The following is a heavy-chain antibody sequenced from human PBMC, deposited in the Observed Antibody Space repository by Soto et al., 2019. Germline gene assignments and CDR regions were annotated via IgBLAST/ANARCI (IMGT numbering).Heavy chain of an antibody. V-gene: IGHV1-69*01. CDR3: AVASADQTGMDV. Sequence: QVQLVQSGAEVKKPGSSVKVSCKASGGTFSSYAISWVRQAPGQGLEWMGGIIPMFGTANSAQKFQGRATIIADESTSTGYMELSSLRSEDTAVYYCAVASADQTGMDVWGQGTTVIVSS. D-gene: IGHD6-13*01. CDR2: IIPMFGTA. CDR1: GGTFSSYA. J-gene: IGHJ6*02.